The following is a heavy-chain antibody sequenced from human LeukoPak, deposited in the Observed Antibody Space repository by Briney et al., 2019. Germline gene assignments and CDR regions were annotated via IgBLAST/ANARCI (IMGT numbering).Heavy chain of an antibody. V-gene: IGHV5-51*01. CDR2: IYPGDSDT. Sequence: GGALKISLKGSGYSFTSYWIGWGRPMPGKGLGWMGIIYPGDSDTRYSPSFEGQVTISADKSISTAYLQWSSLKASDTAMYYCARSSSPLRSSYCSGGSCYSDYYYYYGMDVWGKGTTVTVSS. J-gene: IGHJ6*04. CDR3: ARSSSPLRSSYCSGGSCYSDYYYYYGMDV. CDR1: GYSFTSYW. D-gene: IGHD2-15*01.